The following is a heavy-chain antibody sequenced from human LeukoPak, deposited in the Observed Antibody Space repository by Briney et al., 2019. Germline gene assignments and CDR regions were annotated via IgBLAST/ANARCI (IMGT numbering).Heavy chain of an antibody. Sequence: GGSLRLSCAASGFTFSSYAMSWVRQAPGKGLEWVSLLSGRGRHTNYADSVKGRFTISTDNSKNTLILKMNSLRADDTAVYYCAKSIMGTAGLLDNWGQGTLVTVSS. J-gene: IGHJ4*02. CDR1: GFTFSSYA. V-gene: IGHV3-23*01. D-gene: IGHD5-18*01. CDR2: LSGRGRHT. CDR3: AKSIMGTAGLLDN.